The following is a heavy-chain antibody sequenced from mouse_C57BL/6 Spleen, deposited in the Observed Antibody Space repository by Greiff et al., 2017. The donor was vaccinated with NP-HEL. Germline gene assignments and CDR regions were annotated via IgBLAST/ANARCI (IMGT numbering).Heavy chain of an antibody. CDR1: GFSLSTSGMG. CDR2: IYWDDDK. CDR3: ARGGLYYYGSSAPPMDY. Sequence: QVTLKESGPGILQSSQTLSLTCSFSGFSLSTSGMGVSWIRQPSGKGLEWLAHIYWDDDKRYNPSLKSRLTISKDTSRNQVFLKITSVDTADTATYYCARGGLYYYGSSAPPMDYWGQGTSVTVSS. V-gene: IGHV8-12*01. J-gene: IGHJ4*01. D-gene: IGHD1-1*01.